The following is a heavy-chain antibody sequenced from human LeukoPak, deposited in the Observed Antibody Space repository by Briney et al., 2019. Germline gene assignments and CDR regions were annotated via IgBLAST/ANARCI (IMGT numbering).Heavy chain of an antibody. Sequence: SVKVSCKASGGTFSSYAISWVRQAPGQGLEWMGGIIPIFGTANYAQKFQGRVTITADESTSTAYMELSSLRSEDTAVYYCARDFRYYGAGSYFDYWGQGTLVTVSS. V-gene: IGHV1-69*13. J-gene: IGHJ4*02. CDR3: ARDFRYYGAGSYFDY. CDR1: GGTFSSYA. D-gene: IGHD3-10*01. CDR2: IIPIFGTA.